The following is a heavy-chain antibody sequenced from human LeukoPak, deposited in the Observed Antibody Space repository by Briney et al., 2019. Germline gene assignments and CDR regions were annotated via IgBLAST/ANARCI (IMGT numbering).Heavy chain of an antibody. V-gene: IGHV1-8*02. J-gene: IGHJ4*02. CDR1: GYTFTSYD. Sequence: ASVKVSCKASGYTFTSYDINWVRQATGQGLEWMGWMNPNSGNTGYAQKFQGRVTMTRDTSTSTVYMELSSLRSEDTAVYYCARAYYDSSGYFGYWGQGTLVTVSS. CDR3: ARAYYDSSGYFGY. CDR2: MNPNSGNT. D-gene: IGHD3-22*01.